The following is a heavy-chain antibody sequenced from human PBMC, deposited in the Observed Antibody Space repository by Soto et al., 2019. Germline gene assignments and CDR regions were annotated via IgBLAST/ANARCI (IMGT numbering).Heavy chain of an antibody. CDR1: GFTFSSYG. Sequence: QVQLVESGGGVVQPGRSLRLSCAAPGFTFSSYGMHWVRQAPGKGLEWVAVISYDGSNKYYADSVKGRFTISRDNSKNTLYLQMNSLRAEDTAVYYCAKDESPVKVLNTLLDYWGQGTLVTVSS. D-gene: IGHD4-4*01. CDR2: ISYDGSNK. V-gene: IGHV3-30*18. J-gene: IGHJ4*02. CDR3: AKDESPVKVLNTLLDY.